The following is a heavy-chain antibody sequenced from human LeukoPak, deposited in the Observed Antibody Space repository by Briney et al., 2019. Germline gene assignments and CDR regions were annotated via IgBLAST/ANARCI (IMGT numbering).Heavy chain of an antibody. D-gene: IGHD4-11*01. CDR2: MSGSGGMT. J-gene: IGHJ4*02. V-gene: IGHV3-23*01. CDR3: AKDLDYTTYGYYLDY. CDR1: GFTFSAYA. Sequence: GGSLRLSCAVSGFTFSAYAMSWVRQAPGKGLEWVSAMSGSGGMTYYADSVKGRFSISRDNSKNTLHLQMNSLRAEDTAVYYCAKDLDYTTYGYYLDYWGQGTLVTVSS.